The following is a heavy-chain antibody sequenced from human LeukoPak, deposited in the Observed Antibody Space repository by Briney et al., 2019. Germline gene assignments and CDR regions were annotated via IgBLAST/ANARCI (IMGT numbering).Heavy chain of an antibody. CDR1: GFTFSSYA. CDR3: AKGDSGYYYDSSGYLNWFDP. D-gene: IGHD3-22*01. CDR2: ISGSGGST. Sequence: QPGGSLRLSCAASGFTFSSYAMSWVRQAPGKGLEGVSVISGSGGSTYYVDSVKGRFTISRDNSKNTLSLQMNSQRAEDTAVYYCAKGDSGYYYDSSGYLNWFDPWGQGTLVTVSS. V-gene: IGHV3-23*01. J-gene: IGHJ5*02.